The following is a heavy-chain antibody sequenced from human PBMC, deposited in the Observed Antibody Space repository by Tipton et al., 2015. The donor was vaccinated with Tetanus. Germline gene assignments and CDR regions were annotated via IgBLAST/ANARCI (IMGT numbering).Heavy chain of an antibody. CDR1: GYTFTGYY. CDR3: ARDRGDYIYYGMDV. Sequence: QLVQSGAEVKKPGASVKVSCKASGYTFTGYYMYWVRQAPGQGLEWMGWIDPNSGATVYAQKFQGRVTMTRDTSISTAYMGLRSLRSDDTAVYYCARDRGDYIYYGMDVWGPGTTVTVS. CDR2: IDPNSGAT. J-gene: IGHJ6*02. V-gene: IGHV1-2*02. D-gene: IGHD3-22*01.